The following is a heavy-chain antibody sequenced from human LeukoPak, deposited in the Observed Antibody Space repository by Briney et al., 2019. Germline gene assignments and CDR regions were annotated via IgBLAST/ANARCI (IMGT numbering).Heavy chain of an antibody. J-gene: IGHJ4*02. CDR2: INVDSTTI. V-gene: IGHV3-48*01. Sequence: GGSLRLSCGASGFALSNYRMHWVRQAPGKGLEWVSFINVDSTTIYYADSVRGRFTISRDNAKNSLYLQMNSLRAEDTAVYYCAKEAVTLWFGESPFDYWGQGTLVTVSS. CDR1: GFALSNYR. CDR3: AKEAVTLWFGESPFDY. D-gene: IGHD3-10*01.